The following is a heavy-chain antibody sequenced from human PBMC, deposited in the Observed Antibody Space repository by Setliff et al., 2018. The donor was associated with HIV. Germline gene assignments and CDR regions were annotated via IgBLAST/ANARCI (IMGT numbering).Heavy chain of an antibody. V-gene: IGHV4-61*02. CDR3: ARDPYCPNTCYEDFTFDS. CDR2: IYSSGIT. D-gene: IGHD2-8*01. CDR1: GGSISSGSYC. Sequence: PSETLSLTCTVSGGSISSGSYCWNWIRQPAGKGLEWIGRIYSSGITNYNPSLKSRLTISLDTSKNQFSLQLPSVTAADTAVYYCARDPYCPNTCYEDFTFDSWGQGTLFTVSS. J-gene: IGHJ4*02.